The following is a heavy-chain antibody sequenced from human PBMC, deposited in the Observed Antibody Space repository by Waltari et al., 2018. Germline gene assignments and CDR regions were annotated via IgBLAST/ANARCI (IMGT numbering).Heavy chain of an antibody. V-gene: IGHV4-39*01. Sequence: QLQLQESGPGLVKPSETLSFTCTVSGGSISSSSYYWGWIRQPPGQGLDWIGSIYYSGSTYYNPSLKSRVTISVDTAKNQFSLKLSSVTAADTAVYYCATKRESSASGFDYWGQGTLVTVSS. CDR2: IYYSGST. CDR1: GGSISSSSYY. CDR3: ATKRESSASGFDY. D-gene: IGHD6-19*01. J-gene: IGHJ4*02.